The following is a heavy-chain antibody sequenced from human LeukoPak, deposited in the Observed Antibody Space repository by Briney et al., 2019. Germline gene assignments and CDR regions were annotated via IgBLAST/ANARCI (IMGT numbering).Heavy chain of an antibody. D-gene: IGHD3-22*01. CDR1: GGSISSYY. Sequence: SETLSLTCTVSGGSISSYYWSWIRQPPGKGLEWIGYIYYSGSTNYIPSLKSRVTISVDTSKNQFSLKLSSVTAADTAVYYCARAPVNYYDSSGYYWFDPWGQGTLVTVSS. CDR3: ARAPVNYYDSSGYYWFDP. V-gene: IGHV4-59*01. CDR2: IYYSGST. J-gene: IGHJ5*02.